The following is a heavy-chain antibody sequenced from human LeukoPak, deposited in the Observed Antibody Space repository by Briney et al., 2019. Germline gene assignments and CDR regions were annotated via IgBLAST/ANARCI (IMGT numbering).Heavy chain of an antibody. CDR2: ISSSSSYI. CDR1: GFTFSSYR. V-gene: IGHV3-21*01. J-gene: IGHJ4*02. D-gene: IGHD5-12*01. CDR3: ARDQGMATDSPSDY. Sequence: GGSLRLSCAASGFTFSSYRMNWVRQAPGKGLEWVSSISSSSSYIYYADSVKGRFTISRDNAKNSLYLQMNSLRAEDTAVYYCARDQGMATDSPSDYWGQGTLVTVSS.